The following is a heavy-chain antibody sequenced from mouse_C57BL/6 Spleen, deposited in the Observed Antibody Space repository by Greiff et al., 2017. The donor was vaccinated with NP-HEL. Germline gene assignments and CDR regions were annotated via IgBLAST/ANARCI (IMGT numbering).Heavy chain of an antibody. V-gene: IGHV1-69*01. CDR3: AINYGSRYFDV. Sequence: QVQLQQPGAELVMPGASVKLSCKASGYTFTSYWMHWVKQRPGQGLEWIGEIDPSDSYTNYNQKFKGKSTLTVDKSSSTAYMQLSSLTSEDSAVYYCAINYGSRYFDVWGTGTTVTVSS. J-gene: IGHJ1*03. CDR1: GYTFTSYW. D-gene: IGHD1-1*01. CDR2: IDPSDSYT.